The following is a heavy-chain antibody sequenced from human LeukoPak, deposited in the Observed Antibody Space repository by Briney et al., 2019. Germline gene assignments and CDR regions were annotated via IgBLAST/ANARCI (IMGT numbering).Heavy chain of an antibody. Sequence: PGGSLRLSCAASGFTFSSCSMNWVRQAPGKGLEWVSSISSSSSYIYYADSVKGRFTISRDNAKNSLYLQMNSLRAEDTAVYYCARDVASSSWYSDWGQGTLVTVSS. D-gene: IGHD6-13*01. CDR3: ARDVASSSWYSD. V-gene: IGHV3-21*01. J-gene: IGHJ4*02. CDR1: GFTFSSCS. CDR2: ISSSSSYI.